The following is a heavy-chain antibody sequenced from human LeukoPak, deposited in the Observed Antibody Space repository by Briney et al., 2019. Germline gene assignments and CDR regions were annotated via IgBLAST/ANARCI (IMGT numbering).Heavy chain of an antibody. J-gene: IGHJ4*02. CDR1: GASISSSNFY. Sequence: KASETLSLTCTVSGASISSSNFYWDWIRQSPGKGLEWIGNIYYGETTSYNPSFKSRVTISVDSSKNQFSLKVNSVTAADTAMYFCVRHYVLHIVGPSYWGQGILVTVSS. CDR3: VRHYVLHIVGPSY. V-gene: IGHV4-39*01. CDR2: IYYGETT. D-gene: IGHD1-26*01.